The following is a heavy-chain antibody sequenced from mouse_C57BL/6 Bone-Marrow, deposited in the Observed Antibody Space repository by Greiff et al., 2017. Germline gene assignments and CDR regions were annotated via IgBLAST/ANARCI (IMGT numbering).Heavy chain of an antibody. CDR1: GYTFTDYY. V-gene: IGHV1-26*01. J-gene: IGHJ1*03. D-gene: IGHD3-3*01. CDR2: INPNNGGT. Sequence: EVQLQQSGPELVKPGASVKISCKASGYTFTDYYMNWVKQSHGKSLEWIGDINPNNGGTSYNQKFKGKATLTVDKSSSTAYMELRSLTSEDSAVYYCARRVGQYFDVWGTGTTVTVSS. CDR3: ARRVGQYFDV.